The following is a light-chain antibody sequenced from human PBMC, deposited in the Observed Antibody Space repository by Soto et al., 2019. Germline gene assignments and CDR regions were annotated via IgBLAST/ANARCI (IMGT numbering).Light chain of an antibody. V-gene: IGKV1-39*01. J-gene: IGKJ1*01. Sequence: DIQMTQSPSSLSASVGDIVTITCRASQSISTYLNWYQQKPGKAPEFLIYSAFSLQSGVRTRFSGSGTGIDFTLSINSLQPEDFATYYGQQSYSPPWTFGKGTKVEIK. CDR1: QSISTY. CDR3: QQSYSPPWT. CDR2: SAF.